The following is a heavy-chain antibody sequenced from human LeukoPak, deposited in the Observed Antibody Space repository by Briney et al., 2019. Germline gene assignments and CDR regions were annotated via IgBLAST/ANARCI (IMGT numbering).Heavy chain of an antibody. Sequence: RASVKVSCKASGYTFTSYYMHWLRQAPGQGLEWMGIINPSGGSTSYAQKFQGRVTMTRDTSTSTVYMELSSLRSEDTAVYYCARSIAVADHFDYWGQGTLVTVSS. CDR1: GYTFTSYY. CDR3: ARSIAVADHFDY. J-gene: IGHJ4*02. D-gene: IGHD6-19*01. V-gene: IGHV1-46*01. CDR2: INPSGGST.